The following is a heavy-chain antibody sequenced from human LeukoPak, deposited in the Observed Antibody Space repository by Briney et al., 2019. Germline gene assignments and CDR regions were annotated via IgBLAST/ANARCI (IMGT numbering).Heavy chain of an antibody. CDR3: ASDWVVPAAMEDY. CDR1: GFSFNNAW. V-gene: IGHV3-21*01. J-gene: IGHJ4*02. Sequence: GGSLRLSCAVSGFSFNNAWMSWVRQAPGKGLEWVSSISSSSSYIYYADSVKGRITISRDNAKNSLYLQMNSLRAEDMAVYYCASDWVVPAAMEDYWGQGTLVTVSS. CDR2: ISSSSSYI. D-gene: IGHD2-2*01.